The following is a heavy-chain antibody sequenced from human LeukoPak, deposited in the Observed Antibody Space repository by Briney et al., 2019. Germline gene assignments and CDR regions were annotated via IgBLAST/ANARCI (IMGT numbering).Heavy chain of an antibody. CDR3: ARDSDMAAFDY. V-gene: IGHV3-23*01. D-gene: IGHD5-24*01. CDR1: GFTFSSYA. J-gene: IGHJ4*02. CDR2: ITANGGRT. Sequence: GGSLRLSCVASGFTFSSYAMNWVRQAPGKGLEWASTITANGGRTYYADSVKGRFTISRDNAQSSLYLQMNSLRAEDTALYYCARDSDMAAFDYWGQGTLVTVSS.